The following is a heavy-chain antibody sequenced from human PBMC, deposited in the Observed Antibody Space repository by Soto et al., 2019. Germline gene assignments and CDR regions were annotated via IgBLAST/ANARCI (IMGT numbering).Heavy chain of an antibody. Sequence: PSHTLSLTCAISGGSVSSNSAAWNLIRQSPSRGLEWLGRTYYRSKWYHGYAVSVKSRITINPDTSKNQFSLQLSSVTPEDTAVYYCTGQSVAGAIDYWGQGTPVTVSS. D-gene: IGHD6-19*01. J-gene: IGHJ4*02. CDR3: TGQSVAGAIDY. CDR1: GGSVSSNSAA. V-gene: IGHV6-1*01. CDR2: TYYRSKWYH.